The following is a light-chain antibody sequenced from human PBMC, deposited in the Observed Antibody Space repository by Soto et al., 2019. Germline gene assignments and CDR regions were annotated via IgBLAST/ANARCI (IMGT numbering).Light chain of an antibody. CDR1: HNIFIW. CDR3: QQYNSYRWT. V-gene: IGKV1-5*01. Sequence: DIPMTQSPSTLSASVGDTVTITCRASHNIFIWLAWYQHKPGKAPKLLIFDASSLHAGVPSRFSGSKSGTEFTLTISSLQPVDFATYYCQQYNSYRWTFGQGTKVEIK. CDR2: DAS. J-gene: IGKJ1*01.